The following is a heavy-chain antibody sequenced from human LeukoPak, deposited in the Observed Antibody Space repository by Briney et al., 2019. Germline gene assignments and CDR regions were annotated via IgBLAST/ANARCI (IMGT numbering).Heavy chain of an antibody. V-gene: IGHV3-48*02. J-gene: IGHJ2*01. CDR3: ARDSGYPSGSSWCYFDL. Sequence: PGGSLEVSCAASGFTFSSHNMNWVRQAPGRGLEWVSFIRGGSNTIYYADFVKGRFTVSRDNAKSSLYLQMNSLRDEDTAVYYCARDSGYPSGSSWCYFDLWGRGILVTFSS. D-gene: IGHD3-10*01. CDR2: IRGGSNTI. CDR1: GFTFSSHN.